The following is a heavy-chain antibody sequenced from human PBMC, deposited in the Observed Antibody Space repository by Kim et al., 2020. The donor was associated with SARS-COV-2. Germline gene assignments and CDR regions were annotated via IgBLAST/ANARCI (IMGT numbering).Heavy chain of an antibody. CDR1: GFTFSSYA. Sequence: GGSLRLSCAASGFTFSSYAMHWVRQAPGKGLEWVAVISYDGSNKYYADSVKGRFTISRDNSKNTLYLQMNSLRAEDTAVYYCARDLSSRGGQWLVPYYYYYGMDGWGQGTTVTVSS. D-gene: IGHD6-19*01. V-gene: IGHV3-30*04. J-gene: IGHJ6*02. CDR2: ISYDGSNK. CDR3: ARDLSSRGGQWLVPYYYYYGMDG.